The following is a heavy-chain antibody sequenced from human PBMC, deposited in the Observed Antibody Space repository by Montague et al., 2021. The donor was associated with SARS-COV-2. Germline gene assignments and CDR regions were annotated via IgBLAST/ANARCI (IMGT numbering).Heavy chain of an antibody. CDR3: ARIRYSSGSPIQDFDY. Sequence: PALVKPTQTLTLTCTFSGFSLSTSGMCVSWIRQPPGKALEWLARIDWDDDKYYSTSLKTRLTIPKDTSKNQVVLTMTNMDPVDTATYYCARIRYSSGSPIQDFDYWGQGTLVTVSS. J-gene: IGHJ4*02. V-gene: IGHV2-70*11. CDR2: IDWDDDK. CDR1: GFSLSTSGMC. D-gene: IGHD3-10*01.